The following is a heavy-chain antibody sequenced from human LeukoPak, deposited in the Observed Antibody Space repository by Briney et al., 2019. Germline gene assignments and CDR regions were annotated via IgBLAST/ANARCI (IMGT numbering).Heavy chain of an antibody. J-gene: IGHJ4*02. Sequence: GGSLRLSCAASGFTFRSYGMHWVRQAPGKGLEWVAFIRYDGSNKYYADSVKGRFTISRDNSKNTLYLQMNSLRPEDTAVYYCAKGGGTGYSSSWYSNWGQGTLVTVSS. D-gene: IGHD6-13*01. CDR3: AKGGGTGYSSSWYSN. CDR1: GFTFRSYG. CDR2: IRYDGSNK. V-gene: IGHV3-30*02.